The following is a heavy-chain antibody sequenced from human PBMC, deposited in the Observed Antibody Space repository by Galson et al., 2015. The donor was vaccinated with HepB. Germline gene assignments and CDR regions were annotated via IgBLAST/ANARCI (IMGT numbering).Heavy chain of an antibody. V-gene: IGHV1-18*01. CDR1: GYTFSTYS. CDR2: INPHNRNT. D-gene: IGHD2-15*01. Sequence: SVKVSCKASGYTFSTYSITWVRQAPGQGLEWMGWINPHNRNTKSARHLQGRVTMTTDTSTSTAYMELRSLRSDDTAIYYCARGALVVVVDAILDNWFDPWGQGTLVTVSS. CDR3: ARGALVVVVDAILDNWFDP. J-gene: IGHJ5*02.